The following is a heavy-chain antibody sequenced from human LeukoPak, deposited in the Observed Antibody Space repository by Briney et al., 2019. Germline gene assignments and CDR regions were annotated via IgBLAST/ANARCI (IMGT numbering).Heavy chain of an antibody. CDR1: GFTFSSCA. CDR3: AKDPGSSVGTIEDY. CDR2: ISGSGGST. J-gene: IGHJ4*02. D-gene: IGHD6-19*01. Sequence: QTGGSLRLSCAASGFTFSSCAMSWVRQAPEKGLEWVSAISGSGGSTYYADSVKGRFTISRDNSKNTLYLQMNSLRAEDTAVYYCAKDPGSSVGTIEDYWGQGTLVTVSS. V-gene: IGHV3-23*01.